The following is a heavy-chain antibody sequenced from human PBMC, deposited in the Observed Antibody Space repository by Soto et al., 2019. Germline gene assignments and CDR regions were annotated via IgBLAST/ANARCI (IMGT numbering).Heavy chain of an antibody. Sequence: GGSLRLSCAASGFTFSSYGMHWVRQAPGKGLEWVAVIWYDGSNKYYADSVKGRFTISRDNSKNTLYLQMNSLRAEDTAVYYCAIVPYSNIQLDYWGQGTLVTVSS. CDR3: AIVPYSNIQLDY. V-gene: IGHV3-33*01. CDR1: GFTFSSYG. J-gene: IGHJ4*02. CDR2: IWYDGSNK. D-gene: IGHD4-4*01.